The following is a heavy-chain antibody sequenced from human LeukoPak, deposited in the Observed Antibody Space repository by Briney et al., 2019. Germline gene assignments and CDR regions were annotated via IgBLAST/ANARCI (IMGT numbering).Heavy chain of an antibody. J-gene: IGHJ4*02. CDR1: GFTFSTYS. Sequence: GGSLRLSCAASGFTFSTYSMNWVRQAPGKGLEWVSYISSRSSYIYYADSVKGRFTISRDNAKNSLYLQMNSLRAEDTAVYYCARGGLSSSFDYWGQGTLVTVSS. CDR3: ARGGLSSSFDY. V-gene: IGHV3-21*01. D-gene: IGHD6-13*01. CDR2: ISSRSSYI.